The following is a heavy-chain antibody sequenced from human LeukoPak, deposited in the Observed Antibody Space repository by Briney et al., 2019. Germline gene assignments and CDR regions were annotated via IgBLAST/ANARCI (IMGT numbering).Heavy chain of an antibody. D-gene: IGHD3-22*01. CDR2: IYYSGNT. CDR1: GGSISSSPYY. J-gene: IGHJ6*03. Sequence: DPSETLSLTCTVSGGSISSSPYYWGWIRQPPGKGLEWIGTIYYSGNTYYNPSLKIRVTISVDTSKNQFSLKLSSVTAADTAVYYCAREAGEGIVVHYYYYYMDVWGKGTTVTVSS. CDR3: AREAGEGIVVHYYYYYMDV. V-gene: IGHV4-39*01.